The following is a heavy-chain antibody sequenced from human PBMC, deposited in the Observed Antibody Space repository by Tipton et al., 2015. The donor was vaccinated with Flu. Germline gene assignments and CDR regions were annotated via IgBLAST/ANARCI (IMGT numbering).Heavy chain of an antibody. D-gene: IGHD6-13*01. CDR2: IKQDGSEK. Sequence: GSLRLSCAASGFVFYSYAMSWVRQAPGKGLEWVANIKQDGSEKYYVDSVKGRFIISRDNAKNSLYLQMNSLRSEDTAVYYCARAWAAAGSAWGQGTLVTVSS. J-gene: IGHJ5*02. CDR3: ARAWAAAGSA. CDR1: GFVFYSYA. V-gene: IGHV3-7*01.